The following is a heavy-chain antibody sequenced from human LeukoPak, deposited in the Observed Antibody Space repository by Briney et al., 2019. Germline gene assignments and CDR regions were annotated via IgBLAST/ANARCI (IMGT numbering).Heavy chain of an antibody. CDR3: AREELFYDFWSGSHGAFDA. V-gene: IGHV4-59*12. Sequence: SETLSLTCTVSGGSISSDYWSWIRQPPGKGLEWIGSITHSGYTNYNPSLKSRVTISVDMSKNHFSLQLSSVTAPDTALYYCAREELFYDFWSGSHGAFDAWGQGTMVSVSS. D-gene: IGHD3-3*01. CDR2: ITHSGYT. CDR1: GGSISSDY. J-gene: IGHJ3*01.